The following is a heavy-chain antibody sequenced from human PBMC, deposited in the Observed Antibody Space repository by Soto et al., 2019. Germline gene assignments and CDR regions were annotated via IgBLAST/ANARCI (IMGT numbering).Heavy chain of an antibody. V-gene: IGHV1-2*02. D-gene: IGHD3-10*01. CDR1: GYIFTDNY. CDR3: ARGYYGSGSPKF. J-gene: IGHJ4*02. Sequence: VKVSCKASGYIFTDNYLHWVRQAPGQGLEWMGWINPKSGGTDFAQKFQGRVTMTRDTAISTAYMELSRLRYDDTAVYYCARGYYGSGSPKFWGQGT. CDR2: INPKSGGT.